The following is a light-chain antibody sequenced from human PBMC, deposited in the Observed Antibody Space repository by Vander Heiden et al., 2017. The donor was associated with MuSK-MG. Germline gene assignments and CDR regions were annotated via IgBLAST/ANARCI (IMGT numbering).Light chain of an antibody. CDR3: CSYAGSNSIV. Sequence: QSALTQPASVSGSPGPSITISCTGTSSDVGSYNLVSWYQQHPGNAPKLIIYEVSHWPAGVDNRFSGSKSGNTASLTISGLPAEVEADYYYCSYAGSNSIVFGTGTKVTVL. CDR1: SSDVGSYNL. CDR2: EVS. V-gene: IGLV2-23*02. J-gene: IGLJ1*01.